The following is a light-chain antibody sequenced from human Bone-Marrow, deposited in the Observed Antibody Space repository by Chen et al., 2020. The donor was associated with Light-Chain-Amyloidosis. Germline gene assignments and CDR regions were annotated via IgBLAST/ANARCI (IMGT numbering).Light chain of an antibody. Sequence: SYELPHPPSLSVSPGQTARITCSGDDLPTKYAYWYQQKPGQAPVLVIHRDTERPSGISERFSGSSSGTTATLTISGVQAEDEADYHCQSADSSGTYEVIFGGGTKLTVL. CDR2: RDT. CDR1: DLPTKY. CDR3: QSADSSGTYEVI. V-gene: IGLV3-25*03. J-gene: IGLJ2*01.